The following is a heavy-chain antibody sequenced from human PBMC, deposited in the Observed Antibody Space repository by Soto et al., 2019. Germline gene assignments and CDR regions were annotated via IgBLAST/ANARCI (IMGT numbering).Heavy chain of an antibody. CDR3: ASIGEPYYYYYYMDV. J-gene: IGHJ6*03. Sequence: GSLRLSCAASGFTFSSYGMHWVRQAPGKGLEWVAVIWYDGSNKYYADSVKGRFTISRDNSKNTLYLQMNSLRAEDTAVYYCASIGEPYYYYYYMDVWGKGTTVTVSS. D-gene: IGHD3-10*01. V-gene: IGHV3-33*01. CDR2: IWYDGSNK. CDR1: GFTFSSYG.